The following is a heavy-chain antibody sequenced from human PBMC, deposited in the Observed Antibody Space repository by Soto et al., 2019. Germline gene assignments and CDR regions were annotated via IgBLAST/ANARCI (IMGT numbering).Heavy chain of an antibody. CDR3: ARGFTIFGVVVWFDP. Sequence: ASVKVSCKASGYTFTSYDINWVRQATGQGLEWMGWMNPNSGNTGYAQKFQGRVTMTRNTSISTAYMELSSLRSEYTAVYYCARGFTIFGVVVWFDPWGQGTLVTVSS. J-gene: IGHJ5*02. D-gene: IGHD3-3*01. CDR1: GYTFTSYD. CDR2: MNPNSGNT. V-gene: IGHV1-8*01.